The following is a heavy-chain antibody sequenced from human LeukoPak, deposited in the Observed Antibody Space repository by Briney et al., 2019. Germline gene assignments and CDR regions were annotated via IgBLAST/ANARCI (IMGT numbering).Heavy chain of an antibody. CDR2: IWYDGSNK. CDR1: GFTFSSYG. J-gene: IGHJ4*02. Sequence: GRSLRLSCAASGFTFSSYGMHWVRQAPGKGLEWVAVIWYDGSNKYYADPVKGRFTISRDNSKNTLYLQMNSLRAEDTAVYYCAKDNGDSSGYSYDYWGQGTLVTVSS. CDR3: AKDNGDSSGYSYDY. D-gene: IGHD3-22*01. V-gene: IGHV3-33*06.